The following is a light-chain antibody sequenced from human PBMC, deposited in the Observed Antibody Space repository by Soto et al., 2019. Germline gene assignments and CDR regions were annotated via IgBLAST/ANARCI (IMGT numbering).Light chain of an antibody. CDR2: ADS. V-gene: IGKV3-11*01. J-gene: IGKJ5*01. CDR3: QQRYNWPIT. CDR1: QSVSGY. Sequence: EIVVTQSPATLSLSPGETATLSCRASQSVSGYIGWYQQKPGQAPRLLIYADSNRATGIPARFSGSGSGTDFTLTIISLEPEDFSVYYCQQRYNWPITFGQGTRLEIK.